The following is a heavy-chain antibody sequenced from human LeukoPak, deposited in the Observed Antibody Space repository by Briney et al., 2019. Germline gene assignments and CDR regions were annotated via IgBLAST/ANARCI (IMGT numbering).Heavy chain of an antibody. J-gene: IGHJ4*02. CDR1: GFTFSSNA. CDR2: ISYDGSNE. D-gene: IGHD3-3*01. Sequence: GRSLRLSCEVSGFTFSSNAMNWVRQAPGKGLEWVAVISYDGSNEKVADSVKGRFTVSRDNSKHTLYLHMNSLRSDDTAMYYCSTGGNLDFWSGYHIDNWGQGTLVTVSS. V-gene: IGHV3-30*04. CDR3: STGGNLDFWSGYHIDN.